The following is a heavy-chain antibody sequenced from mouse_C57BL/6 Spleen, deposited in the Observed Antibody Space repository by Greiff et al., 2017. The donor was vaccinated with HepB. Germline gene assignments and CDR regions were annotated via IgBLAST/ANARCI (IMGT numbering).Heavy chain of an antibody. D-gene: IGHD1-1*01. V-gene: IGHV1-64*01. J-gene: IGHJ2*01. CDR1: GYTFTSYW. CDR2: IHPNSGST. Sequence: VKLQQPGAELVKPGASVKLSCKASGYTFTSYWMHWVKQRPGQGLEWIGMIHPNSGSTNYNEKFKSKATLTVDKSSSTAYMQLSSLTSEDSAVYYCASNFITTVVAPDYWGQGTTLTVSS. CDR3: ASNFITTVVAPDY.